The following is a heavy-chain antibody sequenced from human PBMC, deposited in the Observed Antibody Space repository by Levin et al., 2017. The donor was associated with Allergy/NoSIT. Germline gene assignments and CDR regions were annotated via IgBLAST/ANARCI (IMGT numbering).Heavy chain of an antibody. CDR1: GGSFSGYY. CDR2: INHSGST. V-gene: IGHV4-34*01. Sequence: PSETLSLTCAVYGGSFSGYYWSWIRQPPGKGLEWIGEINHSGSTNYNPSLKSRVTISVDTSKNQFSLKLSSVTAADTAVYYCAVYCGSTRCPPSWGQGTLVTVSS. J-gene: IGHJ5*02. D-gene: IGHD2-2*01. CDR3: AVYCGSTRCPPS.